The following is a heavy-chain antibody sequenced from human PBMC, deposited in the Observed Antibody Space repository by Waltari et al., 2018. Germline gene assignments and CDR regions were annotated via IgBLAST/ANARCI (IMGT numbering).Heavy chain of an antibody. Sequence: VQLVXXXXEVKXPGASVKVSCKASGYTFTXYXMHWVRQAPGQGXEXXXWXNPNSGGXNXAQXXXXXXTMTXXXXXSTAYMEXSRLRSXXTXXXYCXXMXXXVGYYXXXWGQGT. CDR2: XNPNSGGX. J-gene: IGHJ4*02. CDR3: XXMXXXVGYYXXX. D-gene: IGHD1-26*01. CDR1: GYTFTXYX. V-gene: IGHV1-2*02.